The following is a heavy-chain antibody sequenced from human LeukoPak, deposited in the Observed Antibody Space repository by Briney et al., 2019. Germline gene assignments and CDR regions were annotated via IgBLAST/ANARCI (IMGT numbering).Heavy chain of an antibody. CDR3: AKDVVGVVPADGAY. D-gene: IGHD2-2*01. CDR1: GFIFRSYA. Sequence: GGSLRLSCVGSGFIFRSYAMTWVRQAPGKGLDWVSSITANADSVKGRFTISRDNSKNTLYLQMNSLRAEDTAVYYCAKDVVGVVPADGAYWGQGTLVTVSS. CDR2: ITA. J-gene: IGHJ4*02. V-gene: IGHV3-23*01.